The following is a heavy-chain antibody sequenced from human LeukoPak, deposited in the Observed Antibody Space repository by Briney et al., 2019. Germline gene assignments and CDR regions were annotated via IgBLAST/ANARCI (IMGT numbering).Heavy chain of an antibody. CDR1: GYTFTSYD. CDR3: ARAERGYDILTGYSKYYFDY. CDR2: ISTYNGNT. V-gene: IGHV1-18*01. Sequence: ASVKVSCKASGYTFTSYDINWVRQAPGQGLEWMGWISTYNGNTNYAQKLQGRVTMTTDTSTSTAYMELRSLRSDDTAVYYCARAERGYDILTGYSKYYFDYWGQGTLVIVSS. D-gene: IGHD3-9*01. J-gene: IGHJ4*02.